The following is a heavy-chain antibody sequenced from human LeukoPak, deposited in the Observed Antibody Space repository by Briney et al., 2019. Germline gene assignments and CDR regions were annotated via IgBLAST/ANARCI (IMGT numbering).Heavy chain of an antibody. D-gene: IGHD6-13*01. Sequence: SSETLSLTCTVSGGSTSSGSYYWSWIRQPAGKGLEWIGRIYTSGSTNYNPSLKSRVTISVDTSKNQFSLKLSSVTAADTAVYYCARESYSSSWYDPWGQGTLVTVSS. CDR1: GGSTSSGSYY. CDR2: IYTSGST. J-gene: IGHJ5*02. V-gene: IGHV4-61*02. CDR3: ARESYSSSWYDP.